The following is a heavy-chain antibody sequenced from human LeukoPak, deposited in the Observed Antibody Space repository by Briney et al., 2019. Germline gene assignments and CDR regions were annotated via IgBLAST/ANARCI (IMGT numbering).Heavy chain of an antibody. CDR2: INPNSGGT. Sequence: ASVKVSCKASGYTFTGYYMHWVRQAPGQGLEWMGWINPNSGGTNYAQKFQGRVTMTRDTSISTAYMELSRLRFGDTAVYYCARLSLLLPDAFDIWGQGTMVTVSS. CDR3: ARLSLLLPDAFDI. J-gene: IGHJ3*02. D-gene: IGHD1-26*01. CDR1: GYTFTGYY. V-gene: IGHV1-2*02.